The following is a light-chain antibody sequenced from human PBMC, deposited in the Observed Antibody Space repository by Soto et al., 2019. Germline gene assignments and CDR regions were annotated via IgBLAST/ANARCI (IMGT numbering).Light chain of an antibody. V-gene: IGKV1-5*03. J-gene: IGKJ1*01. CDR2: KAS. CDR3: QHYSAFSVT. CDR1: QSIGDL. Sequence: DIQMTQSPSTLSASVEDRVTITCRASQSIGDLLAWYQQKPGEAPKVLIYKASYLESGVPSRFSASGSGTEFTLTISSLQPEDLATYYCQHYSAFSVTFGQGTKVDIK.